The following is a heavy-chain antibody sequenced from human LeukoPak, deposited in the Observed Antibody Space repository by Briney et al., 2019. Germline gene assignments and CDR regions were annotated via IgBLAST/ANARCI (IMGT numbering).Heavy chain of an antibody. Sequence: GGSLRLSCAASGFTFSSNWMHWVRQAPGKGLVWVSRINSDGSSTSYADSVEGRFTISRDNAKNTLYLQMNSLRAEDTAVYYCARGVIQNEHLDYWGQGTLVTVSS. J-gene: IGHJ4*02. CDR3: ARGVIQNEHLDY. V-gene: IGHV3-74*01. D-gene: IGHD3-16*02. CDR2: INSDGSST. CDR1: GFTFSSNW.